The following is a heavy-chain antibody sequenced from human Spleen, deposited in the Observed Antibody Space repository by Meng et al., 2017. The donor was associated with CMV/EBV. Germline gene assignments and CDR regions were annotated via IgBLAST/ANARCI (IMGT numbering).Heavy chain of an antibody. V-gene: IGHV3-7*01. CDR1: GFTFRTYW. J-gene: IGHJ4*02. D-gene: IGHD6-19*01. CDR2: IDQDGSEK. Sequence: ETLSLTCVASGFTFRTYWMSWVRQAPGKGLEWVANIDQDGSEKYYVDSMKGRFTISRDNAKNSMYLQMNSLSAEDTAIYYCARDRQMGTGWYDRKSYYFDLWGLGTQVTVSS. CDR3: ARDRQMGTGWYDRKSYYFDL.